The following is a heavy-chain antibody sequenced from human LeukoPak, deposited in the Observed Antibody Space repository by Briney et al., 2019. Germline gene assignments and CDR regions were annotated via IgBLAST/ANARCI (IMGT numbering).Heavy chain of an antibody. D-gene: IGHD2-21*02. CDR1: GDSVSSNSAT. CDR3: ATEKY. J-gene: IGHJ4*02. V-gene: IGHV6-1*01. CDR2: TYFRSKWYN. Sequence: WQTLSLTCAISGDSVSSNSATWNWIRQSPSRGLEWLGRTYFRSKWYNGYAVSMKGRITINPDTSKNQFSLQLHSVTTEDTAVYYCATEKYWGQGTLVTVSS.